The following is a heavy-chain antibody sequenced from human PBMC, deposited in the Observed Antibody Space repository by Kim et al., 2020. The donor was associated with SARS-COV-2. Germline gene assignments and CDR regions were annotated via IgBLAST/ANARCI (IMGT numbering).Heavy chain of an antibody. Sequence: ASVKVSCKASGYTFTGYYMHWVRQAPGQGLEWMGWINPNSGGTNYAQKFQGRVTMTRDTSISTAYMELSRLRSDDTAVYYCAREGGGIVVVIASTYYYYGMDVWGQGTTVTVSS. J-gene: IGHJ6*02. CDR1: GYTFTGYY. D-gene: IGHD2-21*01. CDR2: INPNSGGT. V-gene: IGHV1-2*02. CDR3: AREGGGIVVVIASTYYYYGMDV.